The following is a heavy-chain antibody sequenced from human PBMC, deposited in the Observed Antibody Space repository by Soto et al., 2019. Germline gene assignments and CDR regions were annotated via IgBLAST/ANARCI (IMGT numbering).Heavy chain of an antibody. CDR3: ASSQGSSTSLEIYYYYYYGMDV. J-gene: IGHJ6*02. CDR1: GGTFGSYA. V-gene: IGHV1-69*01. Sequence: QVQLVQSGAEVKKPGSSVKVSCKASGGTFGSYAISWVRQAPGQGPEWMGAIIPITGTANYAQKFQGRVTITADESTSTASMQLSSLRSEDTAVYYCASSQGSSTSLEIYYYYYYGMDVWGQGTTVTVSS. CDR2: IIPITGTA. D-gene: IGHD2-2*01.